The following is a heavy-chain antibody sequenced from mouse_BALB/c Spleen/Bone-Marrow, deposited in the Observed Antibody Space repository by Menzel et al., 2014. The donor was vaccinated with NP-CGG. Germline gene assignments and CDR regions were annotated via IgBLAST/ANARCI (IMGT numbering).Heavy chain of an antibody. D-gene: IGHD3-1*01. J-gene: IGHJ4*01. CDR2: IYPGSGST. V-gene: IGHV1S22*01. Sequence: GSELVRPGASVKLSCKASGYTFTSYWMHWVKQRPGQGLEGIGNIYPGSGSTNYDEKFKSKATLTVDTSSSTAYMQLSSLTSEDSAVYYCTRGQLGLPSMDCWGQGTSVTVSS. CDR3: TRGQLGLPSMDC. CDR1: GYTFTSYW.